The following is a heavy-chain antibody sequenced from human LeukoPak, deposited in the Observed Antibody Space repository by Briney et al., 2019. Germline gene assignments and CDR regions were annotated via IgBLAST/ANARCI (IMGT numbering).Heavy chain of an antibody. CDR2: ISGSGDTT. CDR1: GFTFSDHY. V-gene: IGHV3-23*01. J-gene: IGHJ4*02. CDR3: ASPYALGHGY. Sequence: PGGSLRLSCAASGFTFSDHYMDWVRQAPGKGLEWVSSISGSGDTTNYADSVKGRFTISRDNSKNTLYLQMNSLRAEDTAVYYCASPYALGHGYWGQGTLVTVSS. D-gene: IGHD3/OR15-3a*01.